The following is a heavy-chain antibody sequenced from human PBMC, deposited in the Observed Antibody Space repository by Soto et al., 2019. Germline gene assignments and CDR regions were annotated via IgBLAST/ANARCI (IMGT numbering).Heavy chain of an antibody. D-gene: IGHD5-12*01. CDR3: ARWNEVAIIKETPYYYYGMDV. CDR2: ITPILGVT. V-gene: IGHV1-69*02. J-gene: IGHJ6*02. CDR1: GGTLNSNT. Sequence: QVQLVQSGAEVKKPGSSVKVSCEASGGTLNSNTITWVRQAPGQRLEWVGKITPILGVTTYAQRFQGRVTITADKSTSTVCMDLSGLRSEESAVYYCARWNEVAIIKETPYYYYGMDVWGQGTTVTVSS.